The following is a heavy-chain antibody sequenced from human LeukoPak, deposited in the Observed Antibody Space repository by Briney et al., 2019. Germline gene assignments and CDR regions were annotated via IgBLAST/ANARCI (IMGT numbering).Heavy chain of an antibody. CDR3: ATEIVGAYIDY. V-gene: IGHV4-61*01. J-gene: IGHJ4*02. CDR2: IYYSGST. D-gene: IGHD1-26*01. CDR1: GGSISSSTYY. Sequence: PSETLSLTCTVSGGSISSSTYYWGWIRQPPGKGLEWIGYIYYSGSTNYNPSLKSRVTISVDTSKNQFSLELSSVTAADTAMYYCATEIVGAYIDYWGQGTLVTVSS.